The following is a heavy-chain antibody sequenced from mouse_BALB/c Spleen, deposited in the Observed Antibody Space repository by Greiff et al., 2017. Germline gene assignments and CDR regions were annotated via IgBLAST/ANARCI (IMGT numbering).Heavy chain of an antibody. Sequence: EVKVVESGGGLVQPGGSLKLSCAASGFTFSSYGMSWVRQTPDKRLELVATINSNGGSTYYPDSVKGRFTISRDNAKNTLYLQMSSLKSEDTAMYYCARDSSYSPYYFDYWGQGTTLTVSS. CDR3: ARDSSYSPYYFDY. CDR1: GFTFSSYG. CDR2: INSNGGST. J-gene: IGHJ2*01. V-gene: IGHV5-6-3*01. D-gene: IGHD2-12*01.